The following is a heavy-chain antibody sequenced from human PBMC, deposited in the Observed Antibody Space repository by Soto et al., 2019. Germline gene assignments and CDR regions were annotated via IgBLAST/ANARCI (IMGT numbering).Heavy chain of an antibody. V-gene: IGHV4-31*03. CDR3: ASHYDSSGSLLYWFDP. D-gene: IGHD3-22*01. Sequence: SETLSLTCTVSGGSISSGGYYWSWIRQHPRKGLEWIGYVYYSGSTYYNPSLKGRVTLSVDTSKNQFSLKLSSVTAADTAVYYCASHYDSSGSLLYWFDPWGQGTLVTVSS. CDR2: VYYSGST. J-gene: IGHJ5*02. CDR1: GGSISSGGYY.